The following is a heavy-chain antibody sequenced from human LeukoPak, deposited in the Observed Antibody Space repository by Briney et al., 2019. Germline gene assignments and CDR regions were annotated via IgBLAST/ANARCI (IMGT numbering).Heavy chain of an antibody. V-gene: IGHV1-69*04. CDR3: AGSPDHYDSSGYYLYYFGY. D-gene: IGHD3-22*01. CDR1: GGTFSSYA. Sequence: GASVKVSCKASGGTFSSYAISWVRQAPGQGLEWMGRIIPIFGIANYAQKFRGRVTITADKSTSTAYMELSSLRSEDTAVYYCAGSPDHYDSSGYYLYYFGYWGQGTLVTVSS. CDR2: IIPIFGIA. J-gene: IGHJ4*02.